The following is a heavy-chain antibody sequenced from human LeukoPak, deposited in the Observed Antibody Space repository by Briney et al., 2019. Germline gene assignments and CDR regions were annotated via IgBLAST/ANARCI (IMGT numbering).Heavy chain of an antibody. CDR1: GYTFTSYG. J-gene: IGHJ6*02. CDR2: ISAYNGNT. CDR3: ARRYCSSTSCLYYGMDV. D-gene: IGHD2-2*01. V-gene: IGHV1-18*01. Sequence: GASVKVSCKASGYTFTSYGISWVRQAPGQGLEWMGWISAYNGNTNYAQKLQGRVTMTTDTSTSTAYMELSSLRSEDTAVYYCARRYCSSTSCLYYGMDVWGQGTTVTVSS.